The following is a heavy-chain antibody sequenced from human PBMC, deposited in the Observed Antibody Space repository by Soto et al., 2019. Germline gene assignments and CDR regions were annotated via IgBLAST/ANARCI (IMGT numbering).Heavy chain of an antibody. CDR2: IYSGGDT. Sequence: GGSLRLSCAASGVTVSGNYISWVRQAPGKGLEWVSVIYSGGDTYYADSVKGRFSISRDNSKNTVFLQMNSLRAEDTAVYYCARVIMRPFSKFDYWGQGT. D-gene: IGHD3-3*02. CDR1: GVTVSGNY. V-gene: IGHV3-66*01. CDR3: ARVIMRPFSKFDY. J-gene: IGHJ4*02.